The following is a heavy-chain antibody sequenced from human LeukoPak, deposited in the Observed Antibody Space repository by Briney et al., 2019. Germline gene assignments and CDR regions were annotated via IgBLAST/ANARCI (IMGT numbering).Heavy chain of an antibody. J-gene: IGHJ6*03. CDR2: ISGGGDTS. CDR3: AKNAGDGGYYHYMDV. V-gene: IGHV3-23*01. CDR1: GFTFYNSA. Sequence: GGSLRLSCTASGFTFYNSAKNCARPAAGTVLALVSSISGGGDTSYYADSVRGRFTISRDTSKNMLFLQMDSLRAEDTAIYYCAKNAGDGGYYHYMDVWGEGTTVTVSS. D-gene: IGHD3-16*01.